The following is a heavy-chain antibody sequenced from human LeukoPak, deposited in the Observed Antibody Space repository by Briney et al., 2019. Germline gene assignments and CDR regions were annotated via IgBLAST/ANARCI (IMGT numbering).Heavy chain of an antibody. J-gene: IGHJ4*02. CDR3: AREWKGALDF. D-gene: IGHD1-1*01. Sequence: GGSLRLSCTASGFTFTSNWLHWVRQAPGKGLMWVPRINGDGTTPRDADSVKGRFTTSRDNAKNTLFLQMNSLRAEDTAVYFCAREWKGALDFWGQGTLVTVSS. CDR1: GFTFTSNW. V-gene: IGHV3-74*01. CDR2: INGDGTTP.